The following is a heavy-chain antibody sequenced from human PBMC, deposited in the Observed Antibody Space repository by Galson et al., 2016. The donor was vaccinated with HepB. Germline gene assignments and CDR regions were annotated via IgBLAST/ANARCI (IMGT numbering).Heavy chain of an antibody. J-gene: IGHJ2*01. V-gene: IGHV3-74*01. CDR2: INADGTAT. CDR3: TRETRWYFDL. CDR1: GLDFRSYW. Sequence: SLRLSCAVSGLDFRSYWIHWVRQTPGKGLVWVSRINADGTATGYADSVKGRFTISRDDAKNTLYLQMNTLRVEDTAVYYCTRETRWYFDLWGRGTLLTVSS.